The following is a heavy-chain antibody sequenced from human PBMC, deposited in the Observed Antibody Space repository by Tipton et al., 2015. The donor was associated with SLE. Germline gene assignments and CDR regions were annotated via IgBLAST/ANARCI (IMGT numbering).Heavy chain of an antibody. CDR2: IYHTGST. D-gene: IGHD2/OR15-2a*01. J-gene: IGHJ3*02. Sequence: TLSLTCTVPGGSISTYYWSWIRQPPKQGLEWIGWIYHTGSTDYNPSLKSRVTISVDTSKNQFSLRLSSVTAADTAVYYCASTNIPGAFDIWGQGTMVTVSS. CDR3: ASTNIPGAFDI. CDR1: GGSISTYY. V-gene: IGHV4-59*01.